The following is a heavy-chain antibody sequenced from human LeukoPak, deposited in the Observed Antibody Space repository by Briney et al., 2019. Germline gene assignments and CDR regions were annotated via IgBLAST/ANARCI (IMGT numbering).Heavy chain of an antibody. V-gene: IGHV4-59*01. Sequence: SETLSLTCTVSGGSISSYYWTWIRQPPGKGLEWLGYVHYNGQTNYNPSLQSRATMSVDMSKNQFSLRLTSVTAADTAVYYCASLAVAGLSEGYWGQGTLVIVSS. CDR3: ASLAVAGLSEGY. J-gene: IGHJ4*02. CDR1: GGSISSYY. D-gene: IGHD6-19*01. CDR2: VHYNGQT.